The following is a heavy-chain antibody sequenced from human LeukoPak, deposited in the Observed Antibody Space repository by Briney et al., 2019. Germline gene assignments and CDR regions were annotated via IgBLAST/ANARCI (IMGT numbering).Heavy chain of an antibody. CDR2: ISGSGRRT. V-gene: IGHV3-23*01. CDR1: GFTYSSHA. Sequence: GGSLRLSCAAPGFTYSSHAMSWARHAPGKGVEWVSAISGSGRRTYSAHHVKGRNNISRDNSKDTLYLEMNSLRAEDTAVYYCAKDVYDFWSGYTPFGYWGQGTLVTVSS. CDR3: AKDVYDFWSGYTPFGY. D-gene: IGHD3-3*01. J-gene: IGHJ4*02.